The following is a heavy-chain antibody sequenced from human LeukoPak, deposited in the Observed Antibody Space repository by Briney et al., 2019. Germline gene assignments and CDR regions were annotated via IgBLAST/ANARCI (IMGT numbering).Heavy chain of an antibody. J-gene: IGHJ4*02. CDR2: MNANSGNT. Sequence: GASVTVSCKASGYTFTSCDINWVRQAPGQGLEWMGWMNANSGNTGYGQSFQGRITMTRDISIGTAYMELSNLTSEDTAIYYCTRGSSGRRDNWGQGTLVTVSA. CDR1: GYTFTSCD. V-gene: IGHV1-8*01. D-gene: IGHD6-19*01. CDR3: TRGSSGRRDN.